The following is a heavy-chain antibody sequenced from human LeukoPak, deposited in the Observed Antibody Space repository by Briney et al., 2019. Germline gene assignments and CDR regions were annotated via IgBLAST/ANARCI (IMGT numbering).Heavy chain of an antibody. CDR2: ICGGDGNT. CDR1: GFTFSNSA. CDR3: VKGRSASCYSGYDY. D-gene: IGHD2-2*01. J-gene: IGHJ4*02. Sequence: GGSLRLSCAASGFTFSNSALHWVRQAAGKGLKWVSGICGGDGNTFYADSVKGRFTISRDNYKNTLYLEMNSLRVEDTAEYYCVKGRSASCYSGYDYWGQGTLVTVSS. V-gene: IGHV3-23*01.